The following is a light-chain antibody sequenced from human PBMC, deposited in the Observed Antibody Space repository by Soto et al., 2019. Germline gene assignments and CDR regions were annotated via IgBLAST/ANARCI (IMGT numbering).Light chain of an antibody. CDR1: QSVGNN. CDR2: ATS. Sequence: EIVVTQSPATLSVSPGERATLSCRASQSVGNNFAWYQQKPGQAPRLIIFATSTRATGVPARFSGSGSGTECTLTISSLQSEDFAVYYCQQYGDLPLTFGGGAKVEIE. CDR3: QQYGDLPLT. V-gene: IGKV3-15*01. J-gene: IGKJ4*01.